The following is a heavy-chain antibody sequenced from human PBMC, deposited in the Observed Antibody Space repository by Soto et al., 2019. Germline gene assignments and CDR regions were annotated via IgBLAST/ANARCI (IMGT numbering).Heavy chain of an antibody. CDR2: INPRGGST. CDR1: GYTLNTYY. Sequence: QVQLVQSGAEVQKPGASVKVSCKASGYTLNTYYMHWVRQAPGQGPEWMGIINPRGGSTTYAQNFQYRGTMTRYTSSSTVYRELRSLRSEDTAVYYCARGGGFSPYYYNLDVWGQGTTVTVSS. D-gene: IGHD2-15*01. CDR3: ARGGGFSPYYYNLDV. J-gene: IGHJ6*02. V-gene: IGHV1-46*02.